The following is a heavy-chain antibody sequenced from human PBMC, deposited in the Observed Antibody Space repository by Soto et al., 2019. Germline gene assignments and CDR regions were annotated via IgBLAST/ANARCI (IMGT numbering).Heavy chain of an antibody. D-gene: IGHD2-8*01. Sequence: QVQLVESGGGVVQPGRSLRLSCAASGFTFSSYGMHWVRQAPGKGLEWVALISSYGSNKFYADSVKGRFTISRDNSKNTLYLQRNSLRAEDTAVYSCAKVAEKHRWSNYLDYWGQGTLVTVSS. CDR1: GFTFSSYG. J-gene: IGHJ4*02. V-gene: IGHV3-30*18. CDR2: ISSYGSNK. CDR3: AKVAEKHRWSNYLDY.